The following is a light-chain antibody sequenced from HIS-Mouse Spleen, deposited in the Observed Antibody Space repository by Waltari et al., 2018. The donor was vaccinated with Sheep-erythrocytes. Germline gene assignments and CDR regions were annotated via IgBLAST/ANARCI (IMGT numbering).Light chain of an antibody. J-gene: IGLJ3*02. CDR2: EVS. CDR1: SRYVGCYHY. Sequence: QSALTQPPSASGSPGQSVTISCPGTSRYVGCYHYVSWYQQHPGKAPKLMIYEVSKRPSGVPHRFSGSTSGNTASLTVSGLQAEDEADYYCSSYAGSNNWVFGGGTKLTVL. CDR3: SSYAGSNNWV. V-gene: IGLV2-8*01.